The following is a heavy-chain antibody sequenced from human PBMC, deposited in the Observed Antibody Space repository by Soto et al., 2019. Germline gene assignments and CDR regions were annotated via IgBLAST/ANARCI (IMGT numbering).Heavy chain of an antibody. CDR1: GGTFSSYT. J-gene: IGHJ4*02. V-gene: IGHV1-69*02. D-gene: IGHD2-15*01. Sequence: QVQLVQSGAEVKKPGSSVKVSCKASGGTFSSYTISWVRQAPGQGLEWMGRIIPILGIANYAQKFQGRVTITADKSTSTAYMELSSLRSEDTAVYYCARAYCSGGSCYSGIGYWGQGTLVIVSS. CDR2: IIPILGIA. CDR3: ARAYCSGGSCYSGIGY.